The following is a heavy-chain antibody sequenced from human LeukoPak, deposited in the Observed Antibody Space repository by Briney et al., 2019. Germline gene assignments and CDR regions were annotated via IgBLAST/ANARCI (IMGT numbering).Heavy chain of an antibody. V-gene: IGHV4-39*07. J-gene: IGHJ5*02. CDR3: ARLPAAGSFWYDP. CDR2: IYYSGST. Sequence: SETLSLTCTVSGGSISSGHYYWGWIRQAPGKGLEWIGNIYYSGSTKYNPSLKSRVTISVDTSKNQFSLKLSSVTAADTAVYYCARLPAAGSFWYDPWGQGTLVTVSS. CDR1: GGSISSGHYY. D-gene: IGHD6-13*01.